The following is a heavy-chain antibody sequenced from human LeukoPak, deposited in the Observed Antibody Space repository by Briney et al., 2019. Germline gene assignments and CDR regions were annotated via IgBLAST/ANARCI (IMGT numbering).Heavy chain of an antibody. Sequence: ASVKVSCKASGGTFSSYAISWVRQAPGQGLEWMGGIIPIFGTANYAQKFQGRVTITTDESTSTAYMELSSLRAEDTAVYYCATFSRQQLLDDVFDIWGRGTMVTVSS. CDR2: IIPIFGTA. J-gene: IGHJ3*02. V-gene: IGHV1-69*05. CDR3: ATFSRQQLLDDVFDI. CDR1: GGTFSSYA. D-gene: IGHD6-13*01.